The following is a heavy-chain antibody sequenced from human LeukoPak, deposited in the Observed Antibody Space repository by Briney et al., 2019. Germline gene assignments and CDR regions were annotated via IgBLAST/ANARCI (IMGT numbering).Heavy chain of an antibody. J-gene: IGHJ4*02. D-gene: IGHD3-3*01. CDR1: GGTFSSYA. CDR2: IIPIFVTA. Sequence: SVKVSCKASGGTFSSYAISWVRQAPGQGLEWMGGIIPIFVTANYAQKFQGRVTITADESTSTAYMELSSLRSEDTAVYYCARSDPAYDFWSGYYTSDTNFDYWGQGTLVTVST. V-gene: IGHV1-69*13. CDR3: ARSDPAYDFWSGYYTSDTNFDY.